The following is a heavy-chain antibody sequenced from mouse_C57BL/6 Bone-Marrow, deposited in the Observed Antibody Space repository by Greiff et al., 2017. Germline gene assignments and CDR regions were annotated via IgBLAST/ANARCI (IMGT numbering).Heavy chain of an antibody. D-gene: IGHD4-1*01. CDR1: GFTFSSYA. V-gene: IGHV5-4*01. CDR3: ASNWFYWYFDV. J-gene: IGHJ1*03. Sequence: EVQLVESGGGLVKPGGSLKLSCAASGFTFSSYAMSWVRQTPEKRLEWVATISDGGSYTYYPDNVKGRFTISRDNAKNNLYLQMSHLKSEDTAMYYCASNWFYWYFDVWGTGNTATVSS. CDR2: ISDGGSYT.